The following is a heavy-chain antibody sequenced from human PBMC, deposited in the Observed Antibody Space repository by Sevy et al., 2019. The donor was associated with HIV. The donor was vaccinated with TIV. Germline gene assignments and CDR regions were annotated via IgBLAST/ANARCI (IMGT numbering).Heavy chain of an antibody. CDR2: TYYRSKWYN. CDR3: ARNPPYCSSTSCHFDY. Sequence: QSQTLSLTCAISGDSVSSNSAAWNWIRQSPSRGLKWLGRTYYRSKWYNDYAVSVKSRITINPDTSKNQFSLQLNSVTPEDTAVYYCARNPPYCSSTSCHFDYWGQGTLVTVSS. J-gene: IGHJ4*02. CDR1: GDSVSSNSAA. V-gene: IGHV6-1*01. D-gene: IGHD2-2*01.